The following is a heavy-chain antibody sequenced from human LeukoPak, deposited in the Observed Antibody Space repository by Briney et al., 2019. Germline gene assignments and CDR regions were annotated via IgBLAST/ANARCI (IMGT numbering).Heavy chain of an antibody. CDR2: INPHSGDT. V-gene: IGHV1-2*02. CDR1: VYSVTPYY. Sequence: SVKVSCKASVYSVTPYYVHWVRQAPGQGLEGRGWINPHSGDTGYAQKFQGGVTMTRDKSITTPYIEATWLRSDDTGFYYCARWDGYSSSPDYWGQGSLVTVSS. J-gene: IGHJ4*02. CDR3: ARWDGYSSSPDY. D-gene: IGHD6-13*01.